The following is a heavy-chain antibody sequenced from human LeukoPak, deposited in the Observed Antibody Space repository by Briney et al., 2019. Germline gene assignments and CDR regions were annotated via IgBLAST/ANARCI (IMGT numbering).Heavy chain of an antibody. Sequence: GGSLRLSCAPSGFTFSTYSMNWVRQAPGKGLGWVSSISGSSTYIFYADSVKGRFTISRDNAKNSLYLQMNSLRVEDTAVYYCVRDGGLHTNFDYWGQGTLVTVSS. J-gene: IGHJ4*02. CDR2: ISGSSTYI. CDR3: VRDGGLHTNFDY. D-gene: IGHD2-15*01. CDR1: GFTFSTYS. V-gene: IGHV3-21*01.